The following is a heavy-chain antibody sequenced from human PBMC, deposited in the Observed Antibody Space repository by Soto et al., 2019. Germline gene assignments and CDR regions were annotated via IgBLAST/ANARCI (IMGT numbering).Heavy chain of an antibody. CDR2: ISGSGGNT. J-gene: IGHJ4*02. D-gene: IGHD3-16*01. CDR1: GFIFSTYA. Sequence: EVQLLESGGGLVQPGESLRLSSAASGFIFSTYAMDWVRQAPGKGLEWVSGISGSGGNTYYADSVRGRFTISRDNSKNTLYLQMNSLRAEDTAVYYCARQGPTGEFDYWGQGTLVTVSS. V-gene: IGHV3-23*01. CDR3: ARQGPTGEFDY.